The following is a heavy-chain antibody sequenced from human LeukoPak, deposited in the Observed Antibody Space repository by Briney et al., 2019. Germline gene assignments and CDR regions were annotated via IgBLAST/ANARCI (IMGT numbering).Heavy chain of an antibody. D-gene: IGHD6-13*01. Sequence: GGPLRLSCAASGFTFSDLVMSWARQARGKGLEWVGRARNKADSYTAEYGASVEGRFTISRDESKNSLYLQISSLEPEDAAVYYCATSSWYRLAYWGQGSLVTVSS. CDR1: GFTFSDLV. CDR2: ARNKADSYTA. V-gene: IGHV3-72*01. CDR3: ATSSWYRLAY. J-gene: IGHJ4*02.